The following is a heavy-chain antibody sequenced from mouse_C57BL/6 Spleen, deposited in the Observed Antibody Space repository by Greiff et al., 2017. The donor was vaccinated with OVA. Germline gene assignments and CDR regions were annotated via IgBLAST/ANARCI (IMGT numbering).Heavy chain of an antibody. J-gene: IGHJ4*01. CDR1: GYTFTSYW. V-gene: IGHV1-64*01. CDR2: IHPTSGST. CDR3: ARGLDYDYAMDY. Sequence: QVQLQQPGAELVKPGASVKLSCKASGYTFTSYWMHWVKQRPGQGLEWIGMIHPTSGSTNYNEKFKSKATLTVDKSSSTAYMQLCSLTSEDSAGDYCARGLDYDYAMDYWGQGTSVTVSS. D-gene: IGHD2-4*01.